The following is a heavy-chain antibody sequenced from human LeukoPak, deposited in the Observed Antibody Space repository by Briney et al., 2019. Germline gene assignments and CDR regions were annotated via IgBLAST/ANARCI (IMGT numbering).Heavy chain of an antibody. CDR1: GFTFSTYA. Sequence: HPGGSLRLSCAASGFTFSTYAMSWVRQAPGKGLEWVSAISGSGGSTYYADSVKGRFTISRDNSKNTLYLQINSLRAEDTAIYYCAKDRRSWGSRVDYWGQGTLVTVSS. J-gene: IGHJ4*02. CDR3: AKDRRSWGSRVDY. CDR2: ISGSGGST. D-gene: IGHD1-26*01. V-gene: IGHV3-23*01.